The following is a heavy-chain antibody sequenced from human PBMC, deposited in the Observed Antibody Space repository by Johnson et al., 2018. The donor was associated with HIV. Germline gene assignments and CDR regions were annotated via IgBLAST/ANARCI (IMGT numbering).Heavy chain of an antibody. CDR3: AKDIEPGGGNFLVGTFHI. V-gene: IGHV3-30*04. Sequence: QVQLVESGGGVVQPGRSLRLSCAASGFTFSSYAMHWVRQAPGKGLEWVAVISYDGSNKYYADSVKGRFTISRDNAKNSLFLQMTSLRTEDTAFYYCAKDIEPGGGNFLVGTFHIWGQGTMVTVSS. D-gene: IGHD6-19*01. CDR1: GFTFSSYA. J-gene: IGHJ3*02. CDR2: ISYDGSNK.